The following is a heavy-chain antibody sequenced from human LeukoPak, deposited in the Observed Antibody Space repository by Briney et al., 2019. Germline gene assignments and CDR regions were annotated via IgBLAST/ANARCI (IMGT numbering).Heavy chain of an antibody. CDR2: IRTKANSYAT. V-gene: IGHV3-73*01. D-gene: IGHD6-13*01. J-gene: IGHJ5*02. Sequence: GGSLRLSCAASGFTFSGSSIHWVRQASGKGVEGVGLIRTKANSYATAYAAWVTGRFTISRDDSKDTSYLQMNSLKTEDTALYFCTTSYSGNSWYDWFGPWGQGTLVTVSS. CDR1: GFTFSGSS. CDR3: TTSYSGNSWYDWFGP.